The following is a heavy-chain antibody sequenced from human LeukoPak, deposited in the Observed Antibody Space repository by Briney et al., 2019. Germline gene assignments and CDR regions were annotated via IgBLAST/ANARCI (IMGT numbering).Heavy chain of an antibody. D-gene: IGHD3-10*01. CDR3: ARGPRGMVRGADY. CDR2: INHSGST. J-gene: IGHJ4*02. CDR1: GGSFSGYY. V-gene: IGHV4-34*01. Sequence: SETLSLTCAVSGGSFSGYYWSWIRQPPGKGLEWIGEINHSGSTNYNPSLKSRVTISVDTSKNQFSLKLSSVTAADTAVYYCARGPRGMVRGADYWGQGTLVTVSS.